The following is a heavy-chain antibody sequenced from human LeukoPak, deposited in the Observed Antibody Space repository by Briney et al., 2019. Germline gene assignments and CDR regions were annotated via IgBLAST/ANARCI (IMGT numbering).Heavy chain of an antibody. J-gene: IGHJ5*02. Sequence: GRSLRLSCAASGLTFSSYAMSWVRQAPGKGLEWVSAISGSGGSTYYADSVKGRFTISRDNSKNTLYLQMNSLRAEDTAVYYCAKAVAGRENWFDPWGQGTLVTVSS. CDR1: GLTFSSYA. CDR2: ISGSGGST. D-gene: IGHD6-19*01. CDR3: AKAVAGRENWFDP. V-gene: IGHV3-23*01.